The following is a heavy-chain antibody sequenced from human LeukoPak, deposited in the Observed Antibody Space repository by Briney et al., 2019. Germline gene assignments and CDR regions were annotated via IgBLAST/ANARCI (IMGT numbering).Heavy chain of an antibody. CDR2: ISGSDGRT. D-gene: IGHD2-21*01. V-gene: IGHV3-23*01. J-gene: IGHJ4*02. CDR3: AKQSVIGISHFDY. CDR1: GFTFSNYA. Sequence: GGSLRLSCAASGFTFSNYAMSWVRQAAGNGLEWVSAISGSDGRTYYADSVKGRFTISRDNSKNTLYLQINSLRAEDTAVYHCAKQSVIGISHFDYWGQGTLVTVSS.